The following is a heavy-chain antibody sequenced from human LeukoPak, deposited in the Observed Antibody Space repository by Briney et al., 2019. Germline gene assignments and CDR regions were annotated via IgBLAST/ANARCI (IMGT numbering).Heavy chain of an antibody. J-gene: IGHJ6*02. V-gene: IGHV3-23*01. CDR1: GFSFSSYA. Sequence: GGSLRLSCVPSGFSFSSYAMSWVRQAPGKGLEWVSAISGSGGSTYYADSVKGRFTISRDNSKNTLYLQMNSLRAEDTAVYYCAKGDYDYYYYYGMDVWGQGTTVTVSS. D-gene: IGHD3-16*01. CDR2: ISGSGGST. CDR3: AKGDYDYYYYYGMDV.